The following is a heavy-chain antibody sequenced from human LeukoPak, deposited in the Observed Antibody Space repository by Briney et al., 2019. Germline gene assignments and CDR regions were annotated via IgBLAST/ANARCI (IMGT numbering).Heavy chain of an antibody. V-gene: IGHV4-34*01. CDR1: GGSFSGYY. Sequence: SETLSLTCAVYGGSFSGYYWSWIRQPPGKGLEWIGEINHSGSTNYNPSLKSRVTISVDTSKNQFSLKLSSVTAADTAVYYCAGVSGYSYGRRRRYFDYWGQGTLVTVSS. J-gene: IGHJ4*02. D-gene: IGHD5-18*01. CDR2: INHSGST. CDR3: AGVSGYSYGRRRRYFDY.